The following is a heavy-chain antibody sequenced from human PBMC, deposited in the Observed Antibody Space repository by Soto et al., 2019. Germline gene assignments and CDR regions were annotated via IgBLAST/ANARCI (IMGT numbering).Heavy chain of an antibody. Sequence: SETLSLTCTVSGGSVSSGSYYWSWISQSPGKGRERIGYIYHSGSTNYNPSLKSRVTISVDTSKDQFSLKMSYVTAADTAVYYCAREGRWLKFGGMDVWGQGTTVTVSS. J-gene: IGHJ6*02. CDR3: AREGRWLKFGGMDV. CDR1: GGSVSSGSYY. D-gene: IGHD5-12*01. V-gene: IGHV4-61*01. CDR2: IYHSGST.